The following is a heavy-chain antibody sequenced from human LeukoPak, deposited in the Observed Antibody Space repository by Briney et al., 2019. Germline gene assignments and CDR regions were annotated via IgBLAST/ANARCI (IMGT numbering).Heavy chain of an antibody. CDR2: ISSSSSYI. Sequence: GGSLRLSCAASGFTFSSQWMGWVRQAPGKGLEWVSSISSSSSYIYYADSVKGRFTISRDNAKNSLYLQMNSLRAEDTAVYYCARTERWLQLTDYWGQGTLVTVSS. CDR1: GFTFSSQW. V-gene: IGHV3-21*01. CDR3: ARTERWLQLTDY. J-gene: IGHJ4*02. D-gene: IGHD5-24*01.